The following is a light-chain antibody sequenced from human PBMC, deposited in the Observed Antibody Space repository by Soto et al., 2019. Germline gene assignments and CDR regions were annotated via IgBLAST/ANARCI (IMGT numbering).Light chain of an antibody. CDR2: AAS. Sequence: EIVLTQSPVTLSLSPGERATLSCRASQSVSSRYFAWYQQKPGQAPRLLIYAASSRAAGIPDRFSGSGSGTDFSLTISRLEPEDFAVYYCHRYASSRTFGPGTKVE. V-gene: IGKV3-20*01. CDR3: HRYASSRT. J-gene: IGKJ1*01. CDR1: QSVSSRY.